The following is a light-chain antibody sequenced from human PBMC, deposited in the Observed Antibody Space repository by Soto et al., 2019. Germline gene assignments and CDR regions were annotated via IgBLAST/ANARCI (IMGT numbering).Light chain of an antibody. Sequence: QSVLTQPPSVSGAPGQRVTISCTGSSSSIGAGYDVHWYQQLPGTAPKLLIYGNSNRPSGVPDRFSGSKSGTSATLGITGLQTGDEADYYCGTWDSSLSGYVFGTGTKVTVL. CDR3: GTWDSSLSGYV. CDR2: GNS. V-gene: IGLV1-40*01. CDR1: SSSIGAGYD. J-gene: IGLJ1*01.